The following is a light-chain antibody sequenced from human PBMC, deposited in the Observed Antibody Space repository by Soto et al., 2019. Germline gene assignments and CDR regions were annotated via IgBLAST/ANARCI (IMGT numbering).Light chain of an antibody. Sequence: EIVLTQSPGTLSLSPGERATLSCRASQSVSSSYLAWYQQKPGQPPRLLIYGASSRATGIPDRFSGSGSGTDFTLTVSRPEPEDFAVYYCQQDYNLPDTFGQGTKVDIK. CDR3: QQDYNLPDT. V-gene: IGKV3-20*01. CDR1: QSVSSSY. J-gene: IGKJ1*01. CDR2: GAS.